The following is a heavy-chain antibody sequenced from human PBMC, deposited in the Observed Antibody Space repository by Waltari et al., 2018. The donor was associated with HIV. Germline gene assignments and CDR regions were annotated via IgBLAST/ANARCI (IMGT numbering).Heavy chain of an antibody. Sequence: EVQLVESGGGLVQPGGSLRLSCAASGFTFSSYWMHWVRQAPGKGLVWVSRINSDVSSTSDADSVKGRFTISRDNAKNTLYLQMNSLRAEDTAVYYCASGYSSSWRSDYYYYGMDVWGQGTTVTVSS. CDR2: INSDVSST. CDR1: GFTFSSYW. D-gene: IGHD6-13*01. J-gene: IGHJ6*02. CDR3: ASGYSSSWRSDYYYYGMDV. V-gene: IGHV3-74*01.